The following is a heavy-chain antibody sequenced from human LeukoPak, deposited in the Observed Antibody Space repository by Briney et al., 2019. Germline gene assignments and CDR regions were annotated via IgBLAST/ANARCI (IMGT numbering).Heavy chain of an antibody. CDR2: IRRRAYGGAA. J-gene: IGHJ4*02. CDR3: SRNGLVDFDY. V-gene: IGHV3-49*04. Sequence: GGSLRLSCTTSGFAFDDFAMSWVRQPAGKGLEWVGFIRRRAYGGAAEYAAPVKGRFIISRDDSKGIAYLQMNSLKAEDTAVYYCSRNGLVDFDYWGQGSRVIVSP. CDR1: GFAFDDFA.